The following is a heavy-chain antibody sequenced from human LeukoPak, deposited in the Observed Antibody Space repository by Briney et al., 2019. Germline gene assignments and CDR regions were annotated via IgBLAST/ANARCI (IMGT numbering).Heavy chain of an antibody. CDR1: GYTFSSYG. V-gene: IGHV1-18*01. Sequence: GASVKVSCKASGYTFSSYGISWVRQAPGQGLEWMGWISAYNGNTNYAQKLQGKVTMTTDTSTSTAYMELRSLRSDDTAVYYCARDRGDRYFDWLLSRGGFGRFLGLDYWGQGTLVTVSS. D-gene: IGHD3-9*01. CDR3: ARDRGDRYFDWLLSRGGFGRFLGLDY. CDR2: ISAYNGNT. J-gene: IGHJ4*02.